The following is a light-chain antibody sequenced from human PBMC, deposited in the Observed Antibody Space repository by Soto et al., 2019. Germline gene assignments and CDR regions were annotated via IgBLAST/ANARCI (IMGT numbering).Light chain of an antibody. CDR2: AAS. CDR3: QQYYSYPPLT. J-gene: IGKJ4*01. V-gene: IGKV1-8*01. Sequence: AIRMTQSPSSLSASTGDRVTITCRASQGISSYLAWHQQKPGKVPNLLIYAASTLQSGVPSRSSGSGSGTDFTLTISCLLSEDFAKAYCQQYYSYPPLTFGRGTKVEIK. CDR1: QGISSY.